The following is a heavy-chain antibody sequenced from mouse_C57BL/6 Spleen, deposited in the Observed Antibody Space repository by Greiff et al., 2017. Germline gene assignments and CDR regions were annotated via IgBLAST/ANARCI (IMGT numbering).Heavy chain of an antibody. CDR2: IDPSDSYT. CDR3: AISSLLKAWFAY. V-gene: IGHV1-69*01. CDR1: GYTFTSYW. D-gene: IGHD1-1*01. J-gene: IGHJ3*01. Sequence: QVQLQQPGAELVMPGASVKLSCKASGYTFTSYWMHWVKQRPGQGLEWIGEIDPSDSYTNYNQKFKGKSTLTVDKSSSTAYMQLSSLTSEDSAVYYCAISSLLKAWFAYRGQGTLVTVS.